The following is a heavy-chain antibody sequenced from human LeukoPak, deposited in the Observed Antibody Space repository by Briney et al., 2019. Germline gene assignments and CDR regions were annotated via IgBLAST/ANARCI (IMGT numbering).Heavy chain of an antibody. J-gene: IGHJ4*02. CDR2: ISYDGNIN. V-gene: IGHV3-30*18. Sequence: GGPLRLLCGASRFPHWSYGKHWPPQAPGERREGVALISYDGNINYYADSVKGRFTISRDNPRNTLYLQMNSLSAEDTAVYCCAKEGGVGDLLSLWRQGTRVSLSS. CDR1: RFPHWSYG. D-gene: IGHD3-10*01. CDR3: AKEGGVGDLLSL.